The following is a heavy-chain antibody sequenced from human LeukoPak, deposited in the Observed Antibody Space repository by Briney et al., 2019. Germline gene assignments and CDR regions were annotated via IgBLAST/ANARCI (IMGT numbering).Heavy chain of an antibody. J-gene: IGHJ1*01. CDR3: ARGIAAAGTRAPKPGIAVAVYFQH. CDR1: GGSISSSNW. D-gene: IGHD6-13*01. CDR2: IYHSGST. V-gene: IGHV4-4*02. Sequence: PSGTLSLTCAVSGGSISSSNWWSWVRQPPGKGLEWIGEIYHSGSTNYNPSLKSRVTMSVDTSKNQFSLKLSSVTAADTAVYYCARGIAAAGTRAPKPGIAVAVYFQHWGQGTLVTVSS.